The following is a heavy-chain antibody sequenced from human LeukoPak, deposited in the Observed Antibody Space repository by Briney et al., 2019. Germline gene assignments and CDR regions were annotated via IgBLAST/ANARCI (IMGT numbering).Heavy chain of an antibody. Sequence: SVKVSCKASGGTFSSYAISWVRQAPGQGLEWMGGIIPIFGTANYAQKFQGRVTITTDESTSTAYMELSSLRSEDTAVYYCARDGGPRGFGFDPWGQGTLVTVSS. CDR3: ARDGGPRGFGFDP. CDR1: GGTFSSYA. V-gene: IGHV1-69*05. D-gene: IGHD3-10*01. J-gene: IGHJ5*02. CDR2: IIPIFGTA.